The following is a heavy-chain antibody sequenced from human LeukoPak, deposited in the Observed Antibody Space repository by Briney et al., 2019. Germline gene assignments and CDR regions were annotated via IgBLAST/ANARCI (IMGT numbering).Heavy chain of an antibody. D-gene: IGHD3-9*01. CDR3: VRNDILTGHTNWYLEY. CDR2: ILADRGGTT. V-gene: IGHV3-23*01. J-gene: IGHJ4*02. Sequence: GGSLRLSCAASGFTFNNYAMSWVRQAPGKGLEWVSVILADRGGTTHYPESVRGRVTTYRDNSKNTVYLQMNSLRVEDTAIYYCVRNDILTGHTNWYLEYWGQGTLVTVSS. CDR1: GFTFNNYA.